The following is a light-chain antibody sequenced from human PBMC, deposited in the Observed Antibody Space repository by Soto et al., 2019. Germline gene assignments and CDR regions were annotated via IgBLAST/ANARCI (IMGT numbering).Light chain of an antibody. CDR2: GAS. V-gene: IGKV3D-20*02. J-gene: IGKJ2*01. CDR3: QHRSDWPRIT. CDR1: QSVGSNY. Sequence: EIVLTQSPGTLSLSLGERATVSCRASQSVGSNYLAWYQRKPGQAPRLLIYGASSRATGIPDRFSGSGSGTDFTLTISRLEPEDFSVYYCQHRSDWPRITFGQGTKLEIK.